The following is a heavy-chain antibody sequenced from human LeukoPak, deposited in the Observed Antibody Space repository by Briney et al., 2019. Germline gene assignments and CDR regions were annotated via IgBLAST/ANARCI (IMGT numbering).Heavy chain of an antibody. CDR3: ASDSSGWYGGY. V-gene: IGHV3-21*01. CDR2: ISSSSSYI. CDR1: GFTFSSYS. D-gene: IGHD6-19*01. Sequence: GGSLRLSCAASGFTFSSYSMNWVRQAPGKGLEWVSSISSSSSYIYYADSVKGRFTISRDNAKNSLYLQMNSLRAEDTAVYYCASDSSGWYGGYWGQGTLVTVSS. J-gene: IGHJ4*02.